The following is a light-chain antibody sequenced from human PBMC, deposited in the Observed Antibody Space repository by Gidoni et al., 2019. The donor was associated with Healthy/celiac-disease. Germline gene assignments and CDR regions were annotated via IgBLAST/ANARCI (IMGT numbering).Light chain of an antibody. CDR2: LGS. J-gene: IGKJ5*01. CDR3: MQALQTPIT. V-gene: IGKV2-28*01. CDR1: QSLLHSNGYNY. Sequence: DIVMTQSPLSLPVTPGEPASISCRSSQSLLHSNGYNYLDWYLQKPGQSPQLLIYLGSNRASGVPDRFNGSGSGTDFTLKISRVEAEDVGVYYCMQALQTPITFXHXTRLEIK.